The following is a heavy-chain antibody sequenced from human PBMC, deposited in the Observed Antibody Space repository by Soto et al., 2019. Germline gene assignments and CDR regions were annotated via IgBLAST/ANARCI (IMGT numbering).Heavy chain of an antibody. Sequence: QVQLVQSGAEVKKPGSSVKVSCKASGGTFSSYAISWVRQAPGQGLEWMGGIIPIFGTANYAQKFQGRVTITADESPSTAYMELSSLRSEDTAVYYCARVNGMITFGGVIVPDAFDIWGQGTMVTVSS. CDR1: GGTFSSYA. CDR2: IIPIFGTA. CDR3: ARVNGMITFGGVIVPDAFDI. J-gene: IGHJ3*02. D-gene: IGHD3-16*02. V-gene: IGHV1-69*01.